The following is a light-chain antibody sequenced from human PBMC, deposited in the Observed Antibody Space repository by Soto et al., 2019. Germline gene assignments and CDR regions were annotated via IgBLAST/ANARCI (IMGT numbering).Light chain of an antibody. J-gene: IGKJ5*01. CDR2: DVS. CDR3: PQYESLPLT. CDR1: QGVTTN. V-gene: IGKV3-15*01. Sequence: MTHSAATLSVSQTARVTLSCRAGQGVTTNFAWYQQKSGQAPRLLIYDVSSIASGVPARFSGTGSETDFTLTISSLQPEDFAAYYCPQYESLPLTFGEGTRLDIK.